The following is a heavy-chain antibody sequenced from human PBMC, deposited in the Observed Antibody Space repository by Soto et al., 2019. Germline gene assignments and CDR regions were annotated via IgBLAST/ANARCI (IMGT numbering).Heavy chain of an antibody. CDR3: AIPPYYDMEGFDS. V-gene: IGHV1-8*01. Sequence: QVQLVQSGAEVKKPGASVKVSCKASGYTFTSYDINWVRQATGQGLEWMGWMNPNSGNTAYAQKFQGRVTMIRNTXISTAYMELSSLRSEDTAVYYCAIPPYYDMEGFDSWGQGTLVTVSS. J-gene: IGHJ4*02. CDR2: MNPNSGNT. CDR1: GYTFTSYD. D-gene: IGHD3-9*01.